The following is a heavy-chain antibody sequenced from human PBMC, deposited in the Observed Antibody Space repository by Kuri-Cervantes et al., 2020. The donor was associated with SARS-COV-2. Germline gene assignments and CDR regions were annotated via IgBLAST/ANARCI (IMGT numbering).Heavy chain of an antibody. D-gene: IGHD7-27*01. Sequence: GGSLRLSCAASGFTFSGYSMNWIRQAPGKGLEWVAAIYSISYDKYHADSVKGRLTISRDNSKTSVYLQMNSLKVEDTAVYYCAREEGGELGEAFDYWGQGAMVTVSS. J-gene: IGHJ4*02. CDR2: IYSISYDK. CDR3: AREEGGELGEAFDY. CDR1: GFTFSGYS. V-gene: IGHV3-21*01.